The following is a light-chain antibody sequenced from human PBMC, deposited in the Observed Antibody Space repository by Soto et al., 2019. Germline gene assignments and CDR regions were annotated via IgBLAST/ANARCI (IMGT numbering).Light chain of an antibody. V-gene: IGLV2-14*01. J-gene: IGLJ2*01. CDR2: DVS. CDR1: SSDVGGYNY. Sequence: QSALTQPASVSGSPGQAITIACTGTSSDVGGYNYVSWYQQHPGKAPKLMIYDVSTRPSGVSNRFSGSKSGHTASLTISGLQSEDEADYYCIAYTSSSTPVVFGGGTQLTVL. CDR3: IAYTSSSTPVV.